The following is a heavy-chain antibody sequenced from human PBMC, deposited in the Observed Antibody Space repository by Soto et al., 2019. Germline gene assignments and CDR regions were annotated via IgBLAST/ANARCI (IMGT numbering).Heavy chain of an antibody. Sequence: GEELNISCTGSGSIFTRYWIGWVRQMPLKGLERIGMIYPGDSDTTYSPSFKGQVTMSADKSISTAYLEWNSLKASDTATYYCPRQGSNGAYVYYPMDVWGQGTTVTVS. CDR2: IYPGDSDT. CDR1: GSIFTRYW. V-gene: IGHV5-51*01. CDR3: PRQGSNGAYVYYPMDV. J-gene: IGHJ6*02. D-gene: IGHD3-16*01.